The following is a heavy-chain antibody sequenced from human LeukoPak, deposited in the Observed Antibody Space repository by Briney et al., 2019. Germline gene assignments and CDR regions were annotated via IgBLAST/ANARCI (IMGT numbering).Heavy chain of an antibody. CDR3: ARQRTSDAFDI. Sequence: SETLSLTCAVSGFSISSGYYWGWVRQPPRKGPEWIGSIYHSGSTYYNPSLKSRVTISVDTSKNQFSLKLSSVTAADTAVYYCARQRTSDAFDIWGQGTMVTVSS. D-gene: IGHD2-2*01. CDR2: IYHSGST. CDR1: GFSISSGYY. J-gene: IGHJ3*02. V-gene: IGHV4-38-2*01.